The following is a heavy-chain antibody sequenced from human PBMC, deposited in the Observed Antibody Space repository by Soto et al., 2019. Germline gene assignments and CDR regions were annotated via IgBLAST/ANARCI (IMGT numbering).Heavy chain of an antibody. V-gene: IGHV3-23*01. CDR2: ISGNGRAT. CDR3: AKERDNWNYFPADS. CDR1: RFIFSNYV. J-gene: IGHJ4*02. D-gene: IGHD1-7*01. Sequence: GSLRLSCAGSRFIFSNYVLNWVRQAPGRGLEWVSSISGNGRATYYADSVKGRFTISRDNSKDTVFLQMNSLTAEDTAVYFCAKERDNWNYFPADSWGQGTVVTVS.